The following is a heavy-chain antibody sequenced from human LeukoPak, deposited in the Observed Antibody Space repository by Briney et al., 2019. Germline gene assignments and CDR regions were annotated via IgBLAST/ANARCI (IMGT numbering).Heavy chain of an antibody. V-gene: IGHV3-64D*06. CDR2: ISTDGGST. CDR1: GFTFSNYP. CDR3: VKDLRVGGDY. J-gene: IGHJ4*02. D-gene: IGHD3-16*01. Sequence: GGSLRLSCSASGFTFSNYPMYWVRQAPGKGLKYVSAISTDGGSTYYADSVKGRFTISRDNSKNTLYLQMSSLRAEDRAVYYCVKDLRVGGDYWGQGTLVTVSS.